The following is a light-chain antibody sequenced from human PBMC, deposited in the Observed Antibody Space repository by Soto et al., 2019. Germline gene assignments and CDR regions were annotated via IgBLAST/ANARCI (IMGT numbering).Light chain of an antibody. CDR1: QSVNNDY. J-gene: IGKJ2*01. Sequence: DIVLTQSPGTLSLSPGEIATLSCRASQSVNNDYLAWYQKKPGQAPRLLFYGTSIRATGMPDRFSGSGSGTDITLSISRLEPEDLAVYYCKQYGPSPMYSFGLRTRLEIK. V-gene: IGKV3-20*01. CDR2: GTS. CDR3: KQYGPSPMYS.